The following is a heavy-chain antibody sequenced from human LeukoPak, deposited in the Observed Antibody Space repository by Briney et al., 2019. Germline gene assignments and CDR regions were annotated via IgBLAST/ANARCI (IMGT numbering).Heavy chain of an antibody. D-gene: IGHD2-2*02. CDR3: ARGDIVVVPAAILYWFDP. CDR1: GGSFSGYY. Sequence: SETLSLTCAVYGGSFSGYYWSWIRQPPGKGLEWIGEINHSGSTNYNPSLKSRVTISVDTSKNQFSLKLSSVTAADTAVYYCARGDIVVVPAAILYWFDPWGQGTLVTVSS. V-gene: IGHV4-34*01. J-gene: IGHJ5*02. CDR2: INHSGST.